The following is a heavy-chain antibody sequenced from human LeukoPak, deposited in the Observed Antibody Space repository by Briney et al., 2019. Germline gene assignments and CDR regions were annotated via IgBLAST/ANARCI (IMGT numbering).Heavy chain of an antibody. J-gene: IGHJ4*02. V-gene: IGHV3-23*01. CDR3: AQRGGINTRHFDC. CDR2: ISGSGATT. Sequence: GGSLRLSCAASGLTFSSFVMSWVRQAPGEGLQWVSSISGSGATTSYSDSVKGRFTISRDNSKNTVCLQMNSLRAEDAAIYYCAQRGGINTRHFDCWGQGTLVTVSS. CDR1: GLTFSSFV. D-gene: IGHD3-10*01.